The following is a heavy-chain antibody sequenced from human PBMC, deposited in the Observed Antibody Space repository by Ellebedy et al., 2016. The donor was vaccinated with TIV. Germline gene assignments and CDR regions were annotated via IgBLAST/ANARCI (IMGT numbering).Heavy chain of an antibody. CDR3: TKIMGGYNTPEY. CDR1: GDIFSTYW. Sequence: PGGSLRLSCKGSGDIFSTYWIGWVRQMPGKGLEWMGIIYIGDSNVRYSPPFQGQVSISADKSIRTTYLQWSSLKASDTAMYYCTKIMGGYNTPEYWGQGTLVTVSS. D-gene: IGHD5-24*01. V-gene: IGHV5-51*01. J-gene: IGHJ4*02. CDR2: IYIGDSNV.